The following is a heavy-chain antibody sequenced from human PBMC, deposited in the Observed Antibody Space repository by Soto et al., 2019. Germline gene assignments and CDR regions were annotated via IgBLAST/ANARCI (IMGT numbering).Heavy chain of an antibody. Sequence: XESLSLPCTVSGGSISSGCYYWGWIRQPPGKGLEWIGSIYYSGSTYYNPSLKSRVTISLDTSKSQFSLKLSSVTAADTAVYYCARRPQWELGHFDDWGLGTLVTVSS. D-gene: IGHD1-26*01. CDR2: IYYSGST. J-gene: IGHJ4*02. CDR1: GGSISSGCYY. CDR3: ARRPQWELGHFDD. V-gene: IGHV4-39*01.